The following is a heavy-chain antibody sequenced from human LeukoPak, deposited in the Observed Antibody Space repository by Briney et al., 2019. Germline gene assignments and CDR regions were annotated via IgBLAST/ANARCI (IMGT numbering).Heavy chain of an antibody. Sequence: GGSLRLSCAASGFTFSTYWMHWVRQAPGKGLVWVSRISSDGSITSYADSVKGRFTISRDNAKNTLYLQMNSLRAEDTAVYYCARHLNYYLDYWGQGALVTVSS. D-gene: IGHD3-10*01. CDR2: ISSDGSIT. V-gene: IGHV3-74*01. CDR3: ARHLNYYLDY. J-gene: IGHJ4*02. CDR1: GFTFSTYW.